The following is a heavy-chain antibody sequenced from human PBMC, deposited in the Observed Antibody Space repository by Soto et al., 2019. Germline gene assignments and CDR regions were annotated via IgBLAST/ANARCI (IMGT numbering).Heavy chain of an antibody. J-gene: IGHJ6*02. V-gene: IGHV6-1*01. D-gene: IGHD3-9*01. Sequence: TLSLTCAISGDSVASNSAAWNWIRQSPSRGLEWLGRTYCRSKWYTDYAESVKSRITINPDTSKNQVSLQLKSVTPEDTAVYYCTTGATSGRYLNYYYGIDVWGQGTTVTVSS. CDR3: TTGATSGRYLNYYYGIDV. CDR1: GDSVASNSAA. CDR2: TYCRSKWYT.